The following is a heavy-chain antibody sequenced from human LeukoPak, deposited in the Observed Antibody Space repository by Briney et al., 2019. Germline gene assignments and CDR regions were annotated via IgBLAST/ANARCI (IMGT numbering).Heavy chain of an antibody. CDR2: INHSGST. V-gene: IGHV4-34*01. D-gene: IGHD3-10*01. CDR3: ARTFPYGSGSYAAFDI. CDR1: GGSFSGYY. J-gene: IGHJ3*02. Sequence: PSETLSLTCAVYGGSFSGYYWSWIRQPPGKGLEWIGEINHSGSTNYNPSLKSRVTISVDTSKNQFSLKLSSVTAADTAVYYCARTFPYGSGSYAAFDIWGQGTMVTVSS.